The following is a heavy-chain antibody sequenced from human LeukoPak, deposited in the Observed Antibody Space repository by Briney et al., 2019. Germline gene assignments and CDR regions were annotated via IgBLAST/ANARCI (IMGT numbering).Heavy chain of an antibody. CDR2: ISYDGSNK. CDR1: GSTFSSYG. Sequence: PGGSLRLSCAASGSTFSSYGMHWVRQAPGKGLEWVAVISYDGSNKYYADSVKGRFTISRDNSKNTLYLQMNSLRAEDTAVYYCAKDGGTGGTTFDYWGQGTLVTVSS. J-gene: IGHJ4*02. D-gene: IGHD1-1*01. V-gene: IGHV3-30*18. CDR3: AKDGGTGGTTFDY.